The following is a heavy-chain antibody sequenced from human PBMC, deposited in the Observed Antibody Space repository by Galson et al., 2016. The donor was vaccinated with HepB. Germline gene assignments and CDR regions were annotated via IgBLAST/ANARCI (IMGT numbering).Heavy chain of an antibody. CDR1: GFTFSSYS. CDR3: ARELLSGGADAFDI. V-gene: IGHV3-21*01. D-gene: IGHD2-2*01. J-gene: IGHJ3*02. Sequence: SLRLSCAASGFTFSSYSINWVRQAPGKGLEWLSSISSTSSYIYYAGSVKGRFTISRDNAENSLYLQMNSLRAEDTAVYYCARELLSGGADAFDIWGQETMVTVSS. CDR2: ISSTSSYI.